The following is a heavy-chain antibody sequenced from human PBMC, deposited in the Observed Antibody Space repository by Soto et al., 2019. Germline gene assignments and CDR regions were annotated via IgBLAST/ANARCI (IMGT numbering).Heavy chain of an antibody. D-gene: IGHD2-2*01. CDR3: AKHEGYCSSTTCSNFDY. Sequence: GESLKISCRGSGFTFTNYWIAWVRQMPGKGLEWMGIIYPGDSDTSYSPSFQGQVTISADKSINTAYLHWSSLKASDTAMYYCAKHEGYCSSTTCSNFDYWGQGTLVTVSS. CDR1: GFTFTNYW. J-gene: IGHJ4*02. V-gene: IGHV5-51*01. CDR2: IYPGDSDT.